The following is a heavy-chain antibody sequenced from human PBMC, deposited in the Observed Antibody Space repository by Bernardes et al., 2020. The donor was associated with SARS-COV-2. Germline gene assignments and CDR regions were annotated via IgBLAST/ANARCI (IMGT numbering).Heavy chain of an antibody. D-gene: IGHD3-16*02. CDR3: ARTGGIMITFGGVIDSYGMDV. J-gene: IGHJ6*02. CDR2: SDWDDDK. Sequence: SGLTLGKPSQLITQTCPISQFSLSPSGMCVSWIRQPPGKALEWLTRSDWDDDKYYSTSLKTRHTISKDTSKNQVVLTMTNMDPVDTATYYCARTGGIMITFGGVIDSYGMDVWGQGTTVTVSS. CDR1: QFSLSPSGMC. V-gene: IGHV2-70*11.